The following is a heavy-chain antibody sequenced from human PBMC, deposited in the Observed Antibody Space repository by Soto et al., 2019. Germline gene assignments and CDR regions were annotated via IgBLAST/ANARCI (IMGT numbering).Heavy chain of an antibody. CDR3: ARDQWRLFDY. J-gene: IGHJ4*02. D-gene: IGHD6-19*01. CDR1: GFTFSSYW. Sequence: GGSLRLSCAASGFTFSSYWMTWVRQAPGKGLEWVASIKEDGSDKYYVDSVKGRFTISRDNAKNSLYLQINNLRAEDTAVYYCARDQWRLFDYWGQGSLVTVSS. V-gene: IGHV3-7*05. CDR2: IKEDGSDK.